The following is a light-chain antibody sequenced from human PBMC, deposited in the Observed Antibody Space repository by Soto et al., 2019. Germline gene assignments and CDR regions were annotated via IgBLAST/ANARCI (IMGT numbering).Light chain of an antibody. V-gene: IGLV2-11*01. Sequence: QSALTQPRSVSGSPGQSVTISCTGTSSDVGGYNYVSWYQQHPGKAPKLMIYDVSKRPSGVPDRFSGSKSGNTASPTISGLQAEDEADYYCCSYAGSYTNYVFGTGTKLTVL. CDR3: CSYAGSYTNYV. CDR2: DVS. J-gene: IGLJ1*01. CDR1: SSDVGGYNY.